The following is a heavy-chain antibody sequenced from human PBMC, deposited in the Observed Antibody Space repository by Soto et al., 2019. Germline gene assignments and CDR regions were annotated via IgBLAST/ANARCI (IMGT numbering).Heavy chain of an antibody. V-gene: IGHV4-4*02. CDR2: VVHRGTT. CDR3: ARHIGVTGTRGFDY. Sequence: QVQLQESGPGLVKPSGTLSLTCAVSGASISDNNWWSWVRQPPGKGLEWIGEVVHRGTTNHNPSLRSRVTISIDKSNNQITLTLSSVTAADSAVYYCARHIGVTGTRGFDYWRQGTLVTVSS. CDR1: GASISDNNW. J-gene: IGHJ4*02. D-gene: IGHD6-19*01.